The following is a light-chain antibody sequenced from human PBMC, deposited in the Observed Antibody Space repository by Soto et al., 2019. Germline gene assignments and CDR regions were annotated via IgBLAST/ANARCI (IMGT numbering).Light chain of an antibody. CDR1: SSDIGTYNL. Sequence: QSALTQPASVSGSPGQSITISCTGTSSDIGTYNLVSWYQHYPGKAPKLMIYEGIKRPSGVSNRFSGSKSCNTAFLTISGLQAEDEADYYCCSYAGSGTDNYVFGSGTKLTVL. CDR2: EGI. CDR3: CSYAGSGTDNYV. V-gene: IGLV2-23*01. J-gene: IGLJ1*01.